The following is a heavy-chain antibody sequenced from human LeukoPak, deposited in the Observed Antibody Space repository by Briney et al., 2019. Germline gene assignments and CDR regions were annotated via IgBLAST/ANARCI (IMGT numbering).Heavy chain of an antibody. D-gene: IGHD6-6*01. Sequence: GGSLRLSCAASGFTFSSYAMSWVRQAPGKGLEWVSAISGSGGSTYYTDSVKGRFTISRDNSKNTLYLQMNSLRAEDTAVYYCAKYSKGSIAAGFDYWGQGTLVTVSS. CDR2: ISGSGGST. V-gene: IGHV3-23*01. CDR3: AKYSKGSIAAGFDY. J-gene: IGHJ4*02. CDR1: GFTFSSYA.